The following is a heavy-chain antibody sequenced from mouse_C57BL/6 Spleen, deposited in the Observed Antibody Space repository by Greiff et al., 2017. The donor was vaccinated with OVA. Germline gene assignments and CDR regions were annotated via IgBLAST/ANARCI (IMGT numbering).Heavy chain of an antibody. CDR3: ANYDGSSSYWYFDV. D-gene: IGHD1-1*01. J-gene: IGHJ1*03. CDR1: GYTFTSYW. V-gene: IGHV1-69*01. CDR2: IDPSDSYT. Sequence: QVQLQQPGAELVMPGASVKLSCKASGYTFTSYWMHWVKQRPGQGLEWIGEIDPSDSYTNYNQKFKGKSTLTVDKSSSTAYMQLSSLTSEDSAVYYCANYDGSSSYWYFDVWGTGTTVTVSS.